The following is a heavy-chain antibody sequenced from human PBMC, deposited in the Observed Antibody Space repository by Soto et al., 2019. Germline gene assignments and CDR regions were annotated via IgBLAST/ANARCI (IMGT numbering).Heavy chain of an antibody. Sequence: SQTLSLTCAISGDSVSSNSAWNWIRQSPSRGLEWLGRSYYRSRWYNDYASSVKSRITINPDTSKNQFSLQLNSVTPEDTAVYYCARVDLTGSNCFDPWGQGTPVTVSS. J-gene: IGHJ5*02. D-gene: IGHD3-9*01. CDR1: GDSVSSNSA. CDR2: SYYRSRWYN. V-gene: IGHV6-1*01. CDR3: ARVDLTGSNCFDP.